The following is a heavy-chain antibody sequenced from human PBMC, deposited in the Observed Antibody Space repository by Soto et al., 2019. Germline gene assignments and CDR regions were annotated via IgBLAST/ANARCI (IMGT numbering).Heavy chain of an antibody. D-gene: IGHD2-15*01. CDR3: AKELIGEAVAATGS. CDR1: GFIFSDSA. J-gene: IGHJ4*02. V-gene: IGHV3-73*01. Sequence: GGSLRLSCAASGFIFSDSALHWVRQASGKGLEWVGRIRRKANNYATTYAASVEGRFAISRDDSKNTAYLQMNSLKTEDTALYYCAKELIGEAVAATGSWGQGTLVTVAS. CDR2: IRRKANNYAT.